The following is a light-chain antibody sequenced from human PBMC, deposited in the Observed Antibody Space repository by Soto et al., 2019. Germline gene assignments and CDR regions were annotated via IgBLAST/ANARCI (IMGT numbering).Light chain of an antibody. J-gene: IGKJ2*02. V-gene: IGKV3-15*01. CDR1: QAVGDK. Sequence: ETVMTQSPATLSVSPGEGVTLSCRASQAVGDKLAWYQQKPDQAPRLLIHGASTRATDIPDRFSGSGSGTHFTLSISSLQPEDSAVYYCQQYNDWRTFGQGTKLEIK. CDR3: QQYNDWRT. CDR2: GAS.